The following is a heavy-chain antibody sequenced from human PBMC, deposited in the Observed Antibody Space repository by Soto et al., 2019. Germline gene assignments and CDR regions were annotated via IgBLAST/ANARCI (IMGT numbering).Heavy chain of an antibody. J-gene: IGHJ4*01. D-gene: IGHD6-13*01. CDR1: GYPFTTYG. V-gene: IGHV1-18*01. CDR2: ISVSNGYT. Sequence: ASVKVSCQASGYPFTTYGINWVRQAPGQGLEWMGWISVSNGYTNYAQNLQGRVTMTADTSTNVAYMELRSLRSDDTAVYYCTRENAAAASPTLDYWGHGTLVTVSS. CDR3: TRENAAAASPTLDY.